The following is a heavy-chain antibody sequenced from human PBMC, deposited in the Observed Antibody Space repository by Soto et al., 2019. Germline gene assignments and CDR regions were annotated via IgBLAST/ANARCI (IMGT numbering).Heavy chain of an antibody. CDR1: GDSVSSNSAA. V-gene: IGHV6-1*01. J-gene: IGHJ4*02. D-gene: IGHD5-18*01. CDR3: ARDPGYSHGYSFDY. CDR2: TYYRSKWYN. Sequence: QVQLQQSGPGLVKPSQTLSLTCAISGDSVSSNSAAWSWIRQSPSRGLEWLGRTYYRSKWYNDYAVSVKSRIPINPDTSKNQFSLHLYSVAPEDSAIYFCARDPGYSHGYSFDYWGQGALVTVSS.